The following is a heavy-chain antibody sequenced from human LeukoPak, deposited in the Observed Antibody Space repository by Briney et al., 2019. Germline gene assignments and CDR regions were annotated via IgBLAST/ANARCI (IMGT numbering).Heavy chain of an antibody. CDR2: ISSSSSYI. CDR3: ARGGPNYGDAPPDY. D-gene: IGHD3-10*01. V-gene: IGHV3-21*01. Sequence: GGSLRLSCAASGFTFSSYSMNWVRQAPGKGLEWVSSISSSSSYIYYADSVKGRFTISRDNAKNSLYLQMSSLRAEDTAVYYCARGGPNYGDAPPDYWGPGTLVTISS. CDR1: GFTFSSYS. J-gene: IGHJ4*02.